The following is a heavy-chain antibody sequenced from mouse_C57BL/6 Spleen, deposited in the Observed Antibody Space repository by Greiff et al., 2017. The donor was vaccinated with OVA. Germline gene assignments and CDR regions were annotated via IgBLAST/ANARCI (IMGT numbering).Heavy chain of an antibody. CDR1: GYAFSSSW. V-gene: IGHV1-82*01. CDR2: IYPGDGDT. CDR3: ARGDYSNLAWFAD. Sequence: VQLQQSGPELVKPGASVKISCKASGYAFSSSWMNWVKQRPGKGLEWIGRIYPGDGDTNYNGKFKGKATLTADKSSSTAYMQLSSLTSEDSAVYFCARGDYSNLAWFADWGQGTLVTVSA. D-gene: IGHD2-5*01. J-gene: IGHJ3*01.